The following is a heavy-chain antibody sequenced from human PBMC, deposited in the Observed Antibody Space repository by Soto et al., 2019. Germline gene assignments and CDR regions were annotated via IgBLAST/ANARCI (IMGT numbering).Heavy chain of an antibody. CDR1: GYTFTDYY. Sequence: GASVKVSCKASGYTFTDYYMHWVRQAPGQGLEWMGWISAYNGNTNYAQKLQGRVTMTTDTSTSTAYMELRSLRSDDTAVYYCASYSEQLVLYGMDVWGQGTTVTVSS. J-gene: IGHJ6*02. V-gene: IGHV1-18*04. CDR2: ISAYNGNT. D-gene: IGHD6-13*01. CDR3: ASYSEQLVLYGMDV.